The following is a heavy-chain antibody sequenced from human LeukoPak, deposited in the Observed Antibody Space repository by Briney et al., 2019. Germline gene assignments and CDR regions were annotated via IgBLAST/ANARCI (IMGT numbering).Heavy chain of an antibody. D-gene: IGHD4-17*01. CDR1: GFTFSSFA. Sequence: GGSLRLSCAASGFTFSSFAMSWVRQAPGKGREWVSTISGSGGSTNYADSVKGRFTFSRDNSKNTLYLQMNSLRAEDTAVYYCAKDLPAYGDYIEGYWGQGTLVTVSS. V-gene: IGHV3-23*01. J-gene: IGHJ4*02. CDR2: ISGSGGST. CDR3: AKDLPAYGDYIEGY.